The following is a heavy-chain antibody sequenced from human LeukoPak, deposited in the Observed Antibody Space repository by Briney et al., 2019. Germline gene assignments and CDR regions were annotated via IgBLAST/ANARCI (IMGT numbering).Heavy chain of an antibody. CDR2: INHSGST. CDR1: GGSFSGYY. V-gene: IGHV4-34*01. J-gene: IGHJ6*02. Sequence: PSETLSLTCAVYGGSFSGYYWSWIRQPPGKGLEWIGEINHSGSTNYNPSLKSRVTISVDTSKNQFSLKLSSVTAADTAVYYCARGLRAPLGATRKQPHYYYGMDVWGQGTTVTVSS. D-gene: IGHD1-26*01. CDR3: ARGLRAPLGATRKQPHYYYGMDV.